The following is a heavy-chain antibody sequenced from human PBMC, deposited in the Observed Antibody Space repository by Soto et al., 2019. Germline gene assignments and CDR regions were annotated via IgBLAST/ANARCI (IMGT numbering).Heavy chain of an antibody. Sequence: GGSLRLSCAASGFTFSSYSMNWVRQAPGKGLEWVSYISSSSSTIYYADSVKGRFTISRDNAKNSLYLQMNSLRAEDTAVYYCARDIDDYHKLYYFDYWGQGTLVTVSS. V-gene: IGHV3-48*01. CDR1: GFTFSSYS. D-gene: IGHD4-17*01. CDR2: ISSSSSTI. J-gene: IGHJ4*02. CDR3: ARDIDDYHKLYYFDY.